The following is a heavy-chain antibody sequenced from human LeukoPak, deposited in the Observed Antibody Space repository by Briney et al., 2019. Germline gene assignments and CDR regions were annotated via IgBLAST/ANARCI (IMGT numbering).Heavy chain of an antibody. V-gene: IGHV3-15*01. J-gene: IGHJ4*02. CDR2: IKSKTDGATR. CDR1: GFSVTNAW. Sequence: GGSLRLSCAASGFSVTNAWMSWVRQAPGKGLEWVGRIKSKTDGATRDYAAPVKGRFTMSRDISENTLYLQMDSLKTEDTAVYYCAKAPWRDYGGKWEDYWGQGTLVTVSS. D-gene: IGHD4-23*01. CDR3: AKAPWRDYGGKWEDY.